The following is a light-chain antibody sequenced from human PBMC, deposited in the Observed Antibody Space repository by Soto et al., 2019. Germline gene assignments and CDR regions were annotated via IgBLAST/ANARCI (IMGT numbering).Light chain of an antibody. J-gene: IGLJ2*01. CDR1: SSDVGGYNY. Sequence: QSALTQPASVSGSPGQSITISCTGTSSDVGGYNYVSWYQHHPGKAPKLMIYDVSNRPSGVSNRFSGSKSGNTASLTISGRQAEDEADYYCSSYTSSSTRVFGGGTKVTVL. V-gene: IGLV2-14*03. CDR2: DVS. CDR3: SSYTSSSTRV.